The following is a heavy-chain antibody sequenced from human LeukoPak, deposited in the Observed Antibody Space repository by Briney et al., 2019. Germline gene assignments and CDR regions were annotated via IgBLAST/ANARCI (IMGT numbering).Heavy chain of an antibody. Sequence: PGGSLRLSCATSGFTFSTFWMHWVRQAPGKGLVWVSRINHDGSSTNYADSVKGRFTISRDNAKNTLYLQMNSLRAEDTAVYYCARDPYSGTYGDTYYYYMDVWGKGTTVTISS. CDR1: GFTFSTFW. D-gene: IGHD1-26*01. V-gene: IGHV3-74*01. CDR3: ARDPYSGTYGDTYYYYMDV. CDR2: INHDGSST. J-gene: IGHJ6*03.